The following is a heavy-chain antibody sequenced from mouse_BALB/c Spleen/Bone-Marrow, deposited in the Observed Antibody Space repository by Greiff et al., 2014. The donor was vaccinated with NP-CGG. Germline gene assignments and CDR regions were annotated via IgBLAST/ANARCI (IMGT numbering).Heavy chain of an antibody. V-gene: IGHV5-17*02. J-gene: IGHJ2*01. CDR1: GFTFSSFG. Sequence: EVHLVESGGGLVQPGGSRKLSCAASGFTFSSFGMHWVRQAPEKGLEWVAYISSGSRTIYYADTVKGRFTISRDNPKNTLFLQITGLRSEDTAMYYCTRGRNWEDFDYWGQGTTLTVSS. CDR2: ISSGSRTI. D-gene: IGHD4-1*01. CDR3: TRGRNWEDFDY.